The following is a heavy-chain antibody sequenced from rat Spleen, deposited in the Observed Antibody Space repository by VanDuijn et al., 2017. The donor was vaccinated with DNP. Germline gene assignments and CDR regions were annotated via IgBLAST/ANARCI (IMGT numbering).Heavy chain of an antibody. V-gene: IGHV6-6*01. CDR3: ASPGY. J-gene: IGHJ2*01. CDR2: IKAKPNSYAT. D-gene: IGHD3-8*01. CDR1: GFTFSTAW. Sequence: EVQVLESGGGLVQPGNSLKLSCATSGFTFSTAWMYWYRQFPETRLEWVARIKAKPNSYATDYTGSVKGRFTISRDDSKNSIFLQMNNLKEDDTAIYYCASPGYWGQGVMVTVSS.